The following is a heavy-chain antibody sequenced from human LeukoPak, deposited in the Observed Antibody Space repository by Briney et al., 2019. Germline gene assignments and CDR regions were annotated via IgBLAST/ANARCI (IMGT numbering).Heavy chain of an antibody. V-gene: IGHV3-33*01. CDR3: ARALYCSSTSCYISYYYYGMDV. CDR1: GFTFSSYG. D-gene: IGHD2-2*02. Sequence: GGSLRLSCAASGFTFSSYGMHWVRQAPGKGLEWVAVIWYDGSNKYYADSVKGRFTISRDNSKNTLYLQMNSLRAEDTAVYYCARALYCSSTSCYISYYYYGMDVWGQGTTVTVSS. J-gene: IGHJ6*02. CDR2: IWYDGSNK.